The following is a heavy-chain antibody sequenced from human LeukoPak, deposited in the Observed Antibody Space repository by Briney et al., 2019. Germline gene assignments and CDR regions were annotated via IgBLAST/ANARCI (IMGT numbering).Heavy chain of an antibody. D-gene: IGHD1-1*01. CDR1: GFAFGSEA. CDR2: ISPGGGTT. V-gene: IGHV3-23*01. J-gene: IGHJ4*02. CDR3: AKVRSGSANWALRIFDN. Sequence: GGSLRLSCAVSGFAFGSEAMSWVRQSPTRGLEWVASISPGGGTTYYADYVKGRFTISRDNSNNTLYVQMNRLRAEDTAVCYCAKVRSGSANWALRIFDNWGQRTLVTVSS.